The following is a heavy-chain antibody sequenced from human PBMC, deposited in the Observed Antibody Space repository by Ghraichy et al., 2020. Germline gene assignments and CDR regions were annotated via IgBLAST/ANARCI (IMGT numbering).Heavy chain of an antibody. CDR2: INHSGST. D-gene: IGHD6-6*01. V-gene: IGHV4-34*01. J-gene: IGHJ1*01. CDR3: ARGTARRIFKH. Sequence: TLSLTCAVYGGSFSGYYWSWIRQPPGKGLEWIGEINHSGSTNYNPSLKSRVTISVDTSKNQFSLKLSSVTAADTAVYYCARGTARRIFKHWGQGTLVTVSS. CDR1: GGSFSGYY.